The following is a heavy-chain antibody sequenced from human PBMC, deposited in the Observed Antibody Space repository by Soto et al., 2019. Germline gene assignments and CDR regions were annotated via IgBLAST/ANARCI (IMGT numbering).Heavy chain of an antibody. V-gene: IGHV1-2*04. D-gene: IGHD2-8*01. CDR3: ARGDSTDCSNGVCSFFYNHDMDV. CDR1: GYSFTDYH. CDR2: INPKSGGT. J-gene: IGHJ6*02. Sequence: WASVKVSCKASGYSFTDYHIHWVRQAPGQGLEWPGRINPKSGGTSTAQKFQGWVTMTTDTSISTASMELTRLTSDDTAIYYCARGDSTDCSNGVCSFFYNHDMDVWGQGTTVTVSS.